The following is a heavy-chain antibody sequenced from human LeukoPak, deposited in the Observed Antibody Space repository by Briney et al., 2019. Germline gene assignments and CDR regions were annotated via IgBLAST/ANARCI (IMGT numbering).Heavy chain of an antibody. V-gene: IGHV3-21*01. J-gene: IGHJ4*02. CDR3: ANSRTARKDFDY. CDR2: ISSSSSYI. D-gene: IGHD2-15*01. Sequence: PGGSLRLSCAASGFTFSSYSMNWVRQAPGKGLEWVSSISSSSSYIYYADSVKGRFTISRDNAKNSPYLQMNSLRAEDTAVYYCANSRTARKDFDYWGQGTLVTVSS. CDR1: GFTFSSYS.